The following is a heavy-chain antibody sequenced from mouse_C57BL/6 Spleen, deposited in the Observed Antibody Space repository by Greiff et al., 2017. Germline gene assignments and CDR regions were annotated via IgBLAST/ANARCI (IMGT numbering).Heavy chain of an antibody. J-gene: IGHJ4*01. V-gene: IGHV5-6*02. CDR2: ISSGGSYT. CDR1: GFTFSSYG. D-gene: IGHD2-2*01. Sequence: DVKLVESGGDLVKPGGSLKLSCAASGFTFSSYGMSWVRQTPDKRLEWVATISSGGSYTYYPDSVKGRFTISRDNAKNTLYLQMSSLKSEDTAMYYCAREGGYYDAMDYWGQGTSVTVSS. CDR3: AREGGYYDAMDY.